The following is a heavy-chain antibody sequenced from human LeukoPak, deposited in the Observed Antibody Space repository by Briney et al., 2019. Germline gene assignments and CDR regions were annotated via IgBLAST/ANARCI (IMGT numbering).Heavy chain of an antibody. Sequence: PGGSLRLSCAASGFTFTYYGMNWVRQAPGKGLEWVSYISSGSSTIYYADSVKGRFTISRDNAKNSLYLQMNSLRAEDTAVYYCARIDGSGSYRNYWGQGTLVTVSS. CDR2: ISSGSSTI. CDR1: GFTFTYYG. J-gene: IGHJ4*02. CDR3: ARIDGSGSYRNY. V-gene: IGHV3-48*04. D-gene: IGHD3-10*01.